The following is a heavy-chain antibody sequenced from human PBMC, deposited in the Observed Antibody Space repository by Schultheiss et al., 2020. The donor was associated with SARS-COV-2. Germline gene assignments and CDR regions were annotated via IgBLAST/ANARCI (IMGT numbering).Heavy chain of an antibody. J-gene: IGHJ6*02. Sequence: GESLKISCAASGFTFSSYAMSWVRQAPGKGLEWVSAISGSGGSTYYADSVKGRFTISRDNSKNTLYLQMNSLRAEDTAVYYCAAGRPSGELLRYYYGMYVWGQGTTVTVSS. CDR3: AAGRPSGELLRYYYGMYV. D-gene: IGHD1-26*01. V-gene: IGHV3-23*01. CDR2: ISGSGGST. CDR1: GFTFSSYA.